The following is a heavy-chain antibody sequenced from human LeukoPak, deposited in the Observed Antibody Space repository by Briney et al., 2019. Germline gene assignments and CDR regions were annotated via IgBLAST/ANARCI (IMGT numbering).Heavy chain of an antibody. CDR2: IISSSSHI. Sequence: GGSLRLSCAASGFTLNSYSMNWVRQAPGKGLEWVSSIISSSSHIYYADSVKGRFTISRDNAKNSLYLQMNSLRAEDTAVYYCARDGGDYGNDYWGQGTLATVSS. CDR3: ARDGGDYGNDY. J-gene: IGHJ4*02. V-gene: IGHV3-21*01. CDR1: GFTLNSYS. D-gene: IGHD4/OR15-4a*01.